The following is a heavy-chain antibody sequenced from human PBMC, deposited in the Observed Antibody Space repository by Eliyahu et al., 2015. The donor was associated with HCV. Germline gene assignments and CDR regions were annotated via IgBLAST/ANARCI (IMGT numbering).Heavy chain of an antibody. V-gene: IGHV3-30-3*01. Sequence: QVQLVESGGGVVQPGRSLRLSCAASGFTFXXFXXHXVPQAAGKGLEWVAVISHDGNKKYYADSLEGRFTISRDNSKNTVLLQMDSLRVEDTALYYCTRGGCSGGACSFGSNDDYWGQGTLVTVSS. CDR3: TRGGCSGGACSFGSNDDY. CDR2: ISHDGNKK. J-gene: IGHJ4*02. CDR1: GFTFXXFX. D-gene: IGHD2-15*01.